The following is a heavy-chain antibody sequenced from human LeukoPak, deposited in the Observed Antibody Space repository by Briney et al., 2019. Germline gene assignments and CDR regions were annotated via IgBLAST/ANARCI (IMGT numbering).Heavy chain of an antibody. V-gene: IGHV1-18*01. CDR3: AREQMPPGGYCSGTSCHGDWYFDL. CDR2: ISAYNGNT. CDR1: GYTFTSYG. D-gene: IGHD2-2*01. Sequence: ASVKVSCKASGYTFTSYGISWVRQAPGQGLEWMGWISAYNGNTNYAQKFQGRVTMTRDTSISTAYMELSRLRSDDTAVYYCAREQMPPGGYCSGTSCHGDWYFDLWGRGTLVTVSS. J-gene: IGHJ2*01.